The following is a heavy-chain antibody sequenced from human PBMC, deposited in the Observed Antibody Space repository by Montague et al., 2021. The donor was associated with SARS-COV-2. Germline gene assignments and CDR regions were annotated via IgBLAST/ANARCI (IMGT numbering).Heavy chain of an antibody. CDR2: ISYDGSNK. CDR3: ARPFSGSYYSYFDY. CDR1: GFTFSSYA. D-gene: IGHD3-10*01. Sequence: SLRLSCAASGFTFSSYAMHWVRQAPGKGLEWVAVISYDGSNKYYADSVKGRFTISRDNSKNTLYLQMNSPRAEDTAVYYCARPFSGSYYSYFDYWGQGTLVTVSS. J-gene: IGHJ4*02. V-gene: IGHV3-30*04.